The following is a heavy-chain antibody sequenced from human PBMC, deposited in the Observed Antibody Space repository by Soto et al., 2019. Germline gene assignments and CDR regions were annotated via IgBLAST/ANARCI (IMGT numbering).Heavy chain of an antibody. D-gene: IGHD3-22*01. V-gene: IGHV4-34*01. CDR1: GGSFSGYY. Sequence: SETLSLTCAVYGGSFSGYYWSWIRQPPGKGLEWIGEINHSGSTNYNPSLKSRVTISVDTSKNQFSLKLSSVTAADTAVYYCARGSQPVITVIVVVIKGYYFDYWGQGTLVTVSS. CDR3: ARGSQPVITVIVVVIKGYYFDY. J-gene: IGHJ4*02. CDR2: INHSGST.